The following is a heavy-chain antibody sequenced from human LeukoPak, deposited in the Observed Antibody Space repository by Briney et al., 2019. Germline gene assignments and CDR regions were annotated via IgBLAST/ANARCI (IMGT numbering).Heavy chain of an antibody. CDR3: AKTGGYNGNDPIDS. Sequence: GGSLRLSCAASGFTVSSNEMSWVRQAPGKGLEWVSSISGGSTYYADSRKGRFTISRDNSKNTLHLQMNSLRAEDTAVYYCAKTGGYNGNDPIDSWGQGTLVTVSS. CDR1: GFTVSSNE. V-gene: IGHV3-38-3*01. J-gene: IGHJ4*02. CDR2: ISGGST. D-gene: IGHD5-12*01.